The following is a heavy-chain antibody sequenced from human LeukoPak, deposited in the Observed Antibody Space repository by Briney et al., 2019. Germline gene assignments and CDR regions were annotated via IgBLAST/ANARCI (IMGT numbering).Heavy chain of an antibody. CDR3: AKDYYESGSYYQRDFDH. CDR2: IYRADDT. D-gene: IGHD3-10*01. CDR1: GFTVSDTY. V-gene: IGHV3-66*01. J-gene: IGHJ4*02. Sequence: GGSLRLSCAASGFTVSDTYMRWVRQPPGKGLEWVSDIYRADDTYYADSVKGRFTISRDDSKNTLYLQMNTLRAEDTAVYYCAKDYYESGSYYQRDFDHWGQGTLVTVSS.